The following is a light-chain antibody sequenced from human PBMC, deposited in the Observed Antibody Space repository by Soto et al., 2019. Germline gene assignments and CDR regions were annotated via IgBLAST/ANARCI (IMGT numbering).Light chain of an antibody. Sequence: EIVLMQSPGTLSLSPGERGTLSCRASQSVSSNYLAWYQQKPGQAPRLLIYSAFSRATGIPDRFSGSGSGTDFTLTISRLEPEDFAVYYCQYYGRSPWTFGQGTKVEIK. CDR1: QSVSSNY. J-gene: IGKJ1*01. V-gene: IGKV3-20*01. CDR2: SAF. CDR3: QYYGRSPWT.